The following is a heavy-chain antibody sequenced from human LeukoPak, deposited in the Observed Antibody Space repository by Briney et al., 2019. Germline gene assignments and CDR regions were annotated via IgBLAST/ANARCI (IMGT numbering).Heavy chain of an antibody. CDR3: ARGAGGFWSGYYRRDYYYYYYMDV. CDR1: GYTFTSYY. D-gene: IGHD3-3*01. Sequence: GASVKVSCKAPGYTFTSYYMHWVRQAPGQGLEWMGIINPSGGSTSYAQKFQGRVTMTRDTSTSTVYMELSSLRSEDTAVYYCARGAGGFWSGYYRRDYYYYYYMDVWGKGTTVTVSS. J-gene: IGHJ6*03. CDR2: INPSGGST. V-gene: IGHV1-46*01.